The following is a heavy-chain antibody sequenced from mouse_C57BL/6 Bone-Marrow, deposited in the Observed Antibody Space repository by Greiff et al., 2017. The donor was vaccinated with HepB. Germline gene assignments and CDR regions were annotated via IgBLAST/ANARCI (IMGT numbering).Heavy chain of an antibody. D-gene: IGHD1-3*01. Sequence: VKLQESGPGLVKPSQSLFLTCSITGFPITSGYYWIWIRQSPGKPLEWMGYITHSGETFYNPSLQSPISITRETSKNQFFLQLNSVTTEDTAMYDGAEVTRSYKWYFDVWGTGTTVTVSS. V-gene: IGHV12-3*01. J-gene: IGHJ1*03. CDR1: GFPITSGYY. CDR2: ITHSGET. CDR3: AEVTRSYKWYFDV.